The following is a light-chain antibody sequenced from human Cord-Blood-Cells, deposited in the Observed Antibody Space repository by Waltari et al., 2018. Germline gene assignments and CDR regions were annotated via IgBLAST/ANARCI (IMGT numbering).Light chain of an antibody. CDR3: CSYAGSRV. V-gene: IGLV2-23*01. CDR2: EGS. Sequence: QSALTQPASVSGSPGQSITISCTGTSSDVGSSNLVPWYQQHPGKAPKLMIYEGSKRPSGVSNRFSGSKSGNTASLTISGLQAEDEADYYCCSYAGSRVFGGGTKLTVL. J-gene: IGLJ3*02. CDR1: SSDVGSSNL.